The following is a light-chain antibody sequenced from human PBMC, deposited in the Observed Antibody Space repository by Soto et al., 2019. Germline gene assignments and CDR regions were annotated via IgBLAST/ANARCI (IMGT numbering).Light chain of an antibody. CDR3: TSYTSTSALGV. CDR1: SSDVGNYNY. Sequence: QSVLTQPASVSGSPGQSITISCTGVSSDVGNYNYVSWYQHHPGKAPKLMIYEVRNRPSGISNRFSGSKSGNTASLTISGLQAEDEADYYCTSYTSTSALGVFGGGTKLTVL. J-gene: IGLJ3*02. V-gene: IGLV2-14*01. CDR2: EVR.